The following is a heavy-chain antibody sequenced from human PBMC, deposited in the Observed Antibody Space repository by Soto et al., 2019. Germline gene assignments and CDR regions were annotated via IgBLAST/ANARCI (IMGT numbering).Heavy chain of an antibody. CDR3: ARGQQLVRRYYYYYMDV. Sequence: QLQRVESGGGVVQPGRSLRLSCAASGFTFSSYGMHWVRQAPGKGLEWVAVIWYDGSNKYYADSVKGRFTISRDNSKNTLYLQMNSLRAEDTAVDYCARGQQLVRRYYYYYMDVWGKGTTVTVSS. J-gene: IGHJ6*03. D-gene: IGHD6-13*01. CDR1: GFTFSSYG. V-gene: IGHV3-33*01. CDR2: IWYDGSNK.